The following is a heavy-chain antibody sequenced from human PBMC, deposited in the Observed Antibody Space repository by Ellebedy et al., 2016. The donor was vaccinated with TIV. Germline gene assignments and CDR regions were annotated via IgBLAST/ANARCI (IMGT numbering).Heavy chain of an antibody. CDR3: AGGSYTPYGMDV. CDR2: SYYIGTT. CDR1: GGSVSSGSHY. D-gene: IGHD1-26*01. V-gene: IGHV4-61*01. J-gene: IGHJ6*02. Sequence: SETLSLTCTVSGGSVSSGSHYWNWIRQPPGTGLEWTVYSYYIGTTNYNPSPKSPVTLSEDMSKNQFSLRLGSVTAADTAVYYCAGGSYTPYGMDVWGRGTTVIVSS.